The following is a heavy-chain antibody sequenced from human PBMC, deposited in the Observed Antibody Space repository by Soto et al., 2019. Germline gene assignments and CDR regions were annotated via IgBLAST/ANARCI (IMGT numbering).Heavy chain of an antibody. CDR2: ISYDGSNK. V-gene: IGHV3-30-3*01. CDR3: ARDPGYYDSSGYLDY. Sequence: GGSLRLSCAASGFTFSSYAMHWVRQAPGKGLEWVAVISYDGSNKYYADSVKGRFTISRDNSKNTLYLQMNSLRAEDTAVYYCARDPGYYDSSGYLDYWGQGTLVTVSS. CDR1: GFTFSSYA. D-gene: IGHD3-22*01. J-gene: IGHJ4*02.